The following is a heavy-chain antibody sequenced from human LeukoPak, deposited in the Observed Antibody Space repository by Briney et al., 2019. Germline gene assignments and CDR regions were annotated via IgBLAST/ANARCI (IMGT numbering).Heavy chain of an antibody. CDR2: IKQDGSEK. Sequence: GGSLRLSCAASGFTFDDYAMHWVRQAPGKGLEWVANIKQDGSEKYYVDSVKGRFTISRDNAKDSLYLQMNSLRAEDTAVYYCASIRYCSGGSCYSEFDYWGQGTLVTVSS. J-gene: IGHJ4*02. CDR1: GFTFDDYA. CDR3: ASIRYCSGGSCYSEFDY. D-gene: IGHD2-15*01. V-gene: IGHV3-7*01.